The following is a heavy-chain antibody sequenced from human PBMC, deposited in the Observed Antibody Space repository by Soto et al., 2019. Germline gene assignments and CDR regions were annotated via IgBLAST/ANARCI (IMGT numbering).Heavy chain of an antibody. V-gene: IGHV4-39*01. Sequence: SETLSLTCTVSGGSISSSSYYWGWIRQPPGKGLEWIGSIYYTGSTHYNPSLKSRVTTSVDTSKTQFSLKLSSVTAADTAVYYCARMYYDILTGYYDWFAPRGQGTLVTVSS. CDR3: ARMYYDILTGYYDWFAP. CDR2: IYYTGST. J-gene: IGHJ5*02. D-gene: IGHD3-9*01. CDR1: GGSISSSSYY.